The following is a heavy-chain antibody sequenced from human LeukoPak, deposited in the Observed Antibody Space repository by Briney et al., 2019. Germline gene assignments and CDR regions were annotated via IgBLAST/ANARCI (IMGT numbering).Heavy chain of an antibody. CDR3: TTVLRADWFDP. CDR1: GFTFCNAW. D-gene: IGHD3-3*01. CDR2: IKSKTDGGTT. V-gene: IGHV3-15*01. J-gene: IGHJ5*02. Sequence: GGSLRLSCAASGFTFCNAWMSWVRQAPGEGLEWVGRIKSKTDGGTTDYAAPVKGRFTISRDDSKNTLYLQMNSLKTEDTAVYYCTTVLRADWFDPWGQGTLVTVSS.